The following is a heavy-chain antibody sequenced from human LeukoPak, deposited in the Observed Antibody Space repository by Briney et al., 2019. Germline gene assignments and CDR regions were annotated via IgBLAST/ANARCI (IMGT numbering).Heavy chain of an antibody. Sequence: ASVKVSCKASGYSFTSYGISWVRQAPGQGLEWMGWTSAYNGNTNYAQKLQGRVTMTTDTSTSTAYMELRSLRSDDTAVYYCARVPQTFIKAGNFDYWGQGTLVTVSS. D-gene: IGHD3-10*01. CDR1: GYSFTSYG. V-gene: IGHV1-18*01. J-gene: IGHJ4*02. CDR2: TSAYNGNT. CDR3: ARVPQTFIKAGNFDY.